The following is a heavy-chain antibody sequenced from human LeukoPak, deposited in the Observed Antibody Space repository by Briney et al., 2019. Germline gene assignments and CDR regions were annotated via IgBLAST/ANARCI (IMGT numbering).Heavy chain of an antibody. V-gene: IGHV4-34*01. CDR2: IYYSGST. CDR1: GGSFSGYY. J-gene: IGHJ5*02. CDR3: ARVPGGALNWFDP. Sequence: SETLSLTCAVYGGSFSGYYWSWIRQPPGKGLEWIGTIYYSGSTYYNPSLKSRVTISVDTSKNQFSLKLSSVTAADTAVYYCARVPGGALNWFDPWGQGTLVTVSS. D-gene: IGHD1-1*01.